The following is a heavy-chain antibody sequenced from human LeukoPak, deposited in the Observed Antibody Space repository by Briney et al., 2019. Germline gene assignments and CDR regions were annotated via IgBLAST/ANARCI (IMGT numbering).Heavy chain of an antibody. Sequence: PGGSLRLSCAASGFTFSSYEMNWVRQAPGKGLEWVSYISSSGSTIYYADSVKGRFTISRDNSENSLYLQMNSLRTEDTALYYCAKGKTFYGSGSYSDCWGQGTLVTVSS. CDR3: AKGKTFYGSGSYSDC. J-gene: IGHJ4*02. CDR2: ISSSGSTI. D-gene: IGHD3-10*01. V-gene: IGHV3-48*03. CDR1: GFTFSSYE.